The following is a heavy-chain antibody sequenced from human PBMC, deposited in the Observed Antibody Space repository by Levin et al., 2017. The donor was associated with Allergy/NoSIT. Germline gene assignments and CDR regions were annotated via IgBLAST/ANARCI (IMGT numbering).Heavy chain of an antibody. J-gene: IGHJ4*02. Sequence: SQTLSLTCAVYGESFGASYWSWVRQPPGKGLEWIGDINHSGSTNYNPSLESRVTISVDTSRNQFSLRLSSVTAADTAVYYCARGLSTRRLGRKYGDQCYFDYWGQGTLITVSS. CDR2: INHSGST. CDR3: ARGLSTRRLGRKYGDQCYFDY. CDR1: GESFGASY. D-gene: IGHD4-17*01. V-gene: IGHV4-34*01.